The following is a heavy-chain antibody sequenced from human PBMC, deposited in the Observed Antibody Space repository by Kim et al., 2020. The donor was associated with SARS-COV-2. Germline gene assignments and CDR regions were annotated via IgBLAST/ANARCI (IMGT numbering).Heavy chain of an antibody. D-gene: IGHD2-15*01. CDR2: ISSSGGRT. V-gene: IGHV3-23*01. CDR3: TKRMSFASDV. J-gene: IGHJ3*01. CDR1: GFTFSSNA. Sequence: GGSLRLSCAASGFTFSSNAMSWVRQAPGKGLEWVSGISSSGGRTVYADSVKGRFTMSRDTSQSTLYLQMNSLRVEDTALYYCTKRMSFASDVWGQGTMVTVSS.